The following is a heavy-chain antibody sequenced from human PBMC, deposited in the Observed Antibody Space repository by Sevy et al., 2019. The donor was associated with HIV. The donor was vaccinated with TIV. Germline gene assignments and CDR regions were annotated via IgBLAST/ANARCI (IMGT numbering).Heavy chain of an antibody. CDR3: ASRPYYYDSSGYYRIDYYYYYGMDV. J-gene: IGHJ6*02. CDR1: GGTFSSYA. Sequence: ASVKVSCKASGGTFSSYAISWVRQAPGQGLEWMGGIIPIFGTANYAQKFQGRVTITADESTSTAYMELGSLRSEDTAVYYWASRPYYYDSSGYYRIDYYYYYGMDVWGQGTTVTVSS. V-gene: IGHV1-69*13. D-gene: IGHD3-22*01. CDR2: IIPIFGTA.